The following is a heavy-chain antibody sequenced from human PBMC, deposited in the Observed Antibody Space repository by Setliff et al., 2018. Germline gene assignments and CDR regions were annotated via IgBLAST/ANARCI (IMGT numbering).Heavy chain of an antibody. D-gene: IGHD2-2*01. J-gene: IGHJ4*02. V-gene: IGHV3-7*01. Sequence: PGGSLRLSCTASGLSYINDWVSWVRQAPGKGLEWLASINPHGSEKYYADSVKGRFTISRDNAKNTLYLQMNSLRSEDTAVYYCARALPSIHIDYWGQGTLVTVSS. CDR3: ARALPSIHIDY. CDR1: GLSYINDW. CDR2: INPHGSEK.